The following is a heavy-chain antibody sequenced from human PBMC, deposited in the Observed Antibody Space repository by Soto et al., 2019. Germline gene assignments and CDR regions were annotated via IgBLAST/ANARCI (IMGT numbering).Heavy chain of an antibody. Sequence: ASVKVSCKASGYTFTSYYMHWVRQAPGQGLEWMGIINPSGGSTSYAQKFQGRVTMTRDTSTSTVYMELSSLRSEDTAVYYCARASRYYYDSSGYSPGDYYYYGMDAWGQGTTVTAP. CDR3: ARASRYYYDSSGYSPGDYYYYGMDA. D-gene: IGHD3-22*01. CDR1: GYTFTSYY. CDR2: INPSGGST. J-gene: IGHJ6*02. V-gene: IGHV1-46*01.